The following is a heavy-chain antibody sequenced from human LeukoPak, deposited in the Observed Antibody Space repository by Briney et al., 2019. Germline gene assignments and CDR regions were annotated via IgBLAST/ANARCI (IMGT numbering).Heavy chain of an antibody. CDR3: ARVQGLDFRWYFDL. CDR1: GFTFSSYD. Sequence: PGGSLRLSCAASGFTFSSYDMHWVRQATGKGLEWFSAIGTAGDTYYPGSVKGRFTISRENAKNSLYLQMNSLRAGDTAVYYCARVQGLDFRWYFDLWGRGTLVTVYS. J-gene: IGHJ2*01. V-gene: IGHV3-13*01. CDR2: IGTAGDT.